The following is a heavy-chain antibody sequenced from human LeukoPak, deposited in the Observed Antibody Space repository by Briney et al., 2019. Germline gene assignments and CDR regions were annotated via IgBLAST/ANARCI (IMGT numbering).Heavy chain of an antibody. D-gene: IGHD6-19*01. CDR2: ISYDGSNK. V-gene: IGHV3-30*18. Sequence: GGSLRLSCAASGFTFSSYGMHWVRQAPGKGLEWVAVISYDGSNKYYADSVKGRFTISRDNSKNTLYLQMNSLRAEDTAVYYCAKDSSGWLGYWGQGTRVTVSS. CDR3: AKDSSGWLGY. J-gene: IGHJ4*02. CDR1: GFTFSSYG.